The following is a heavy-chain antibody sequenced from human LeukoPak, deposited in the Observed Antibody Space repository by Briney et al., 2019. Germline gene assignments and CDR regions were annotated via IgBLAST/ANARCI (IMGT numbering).Heavy chain of an antibody. D-gene: IGHD2-15*01. CDR2: IIPIFGTA. CDR1: GGTFSSYA. CDR3: ARDSGASVVAATHWFDP. J-gene: IGHJ5*02. V-gene: IGHV1-69*13. Sequence: ASVKVSCKASGGTFSSYAISWVRQAPGQGLEWMGGIIPIFGTANYAQKFQGRVTITADESTSTAYMELSSLRSEDTAVYYCARDSGASVVAATHWFDPWGQGTLVTVSS.